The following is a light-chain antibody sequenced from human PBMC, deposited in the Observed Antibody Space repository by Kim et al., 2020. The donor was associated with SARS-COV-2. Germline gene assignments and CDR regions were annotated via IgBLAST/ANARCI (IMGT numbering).Light chain of an antibody. V-gene: IGKV3-15*01. CDR2: DAS. Sequence: SVSPGERVTLSCRARQSVTTNLAWHQQTPGQAPRVLIYDASTRATGIPARFSGSGSGTEFTLTISSLQSEDFAVYYCQQSNNWPYTFGQGTKLEIK. CDR1: QSVTTN. J-gene: IGKJ2*01. CDR3: QQSNNWPYT.